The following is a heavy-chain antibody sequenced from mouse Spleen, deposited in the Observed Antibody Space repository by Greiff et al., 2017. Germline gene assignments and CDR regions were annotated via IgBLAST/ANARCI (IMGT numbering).Heavy chain of an antibody. Sequence: VQLKESGAELVRPGTSVKMSCKASGYTFTNYWIGWAKQRPGHGLEWIGDIYPGGGYTNYNEKFKGKATLTADKSSSTAYMQFSSLTSEDSAIYYCARTHAMDYWGQGTSVTVSS. J-gene: IGHJ4*01. CDR3: ARTHAMDY. CDR1: GYTFTNYW. V-gene: IGHV1-63*01. CDR2: IYPGGGYT.